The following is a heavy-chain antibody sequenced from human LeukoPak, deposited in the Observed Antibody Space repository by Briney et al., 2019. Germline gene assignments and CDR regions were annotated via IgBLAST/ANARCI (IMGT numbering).Heavy chain of an antibody. V-gene: IGHV3-53*01. J-gene: IGHJ5*02. Sequence: GGSLRLSCAVSGFTVSSNYMSWVRQAPGKGLEWVSVIYSGGSTYYADSVKGRFTISRDNSKNTLYLQMNSLRAEDTAVYYCARQGGGNPGWFDPWGQGTLVTVSS. D-gene: IGHD4-23*01. CDR3: ARQGGGNPGWFDP. CDR2: IYSGGST. CDR1: GFTVSSNY.